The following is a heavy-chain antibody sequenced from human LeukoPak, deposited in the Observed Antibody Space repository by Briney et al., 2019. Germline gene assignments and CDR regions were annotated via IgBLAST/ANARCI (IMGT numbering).Heavy chain of an antibody. J-gene: IGHJ4*02. V-gene: IGHV4-30-2*01. Sequence: SQTLSLTCAVSGGSISSGGYSWSWIRQPPGKGLEWIGYIYHSGSTYYNPSLKSRVTISVDRSKNQFSLKLSSVTAADTAVYYCARAPLDYYDSSGAFGYWGQGTLVTVSS. CDR2: IYHSGST. CDR3: ARAPLDYYDSSGAFGY. D-gene: IGHD3-22*01. CDR1: GGSISSGGYS.